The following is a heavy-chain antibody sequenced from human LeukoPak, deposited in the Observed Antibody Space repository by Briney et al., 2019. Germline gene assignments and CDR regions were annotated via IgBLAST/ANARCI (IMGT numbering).Heavy chain of an antibody. J-gene: IGHJ4*02. CDR3: ARTYFYDTTVFDY. D-gene: IGHD3-22*01. V-gene: IGHV3-30*03. CDR1: AFTFSSYG. Sequence: GSLRLSCAASAFTFSSYGMHWVRQAPGKGLEWVALISYDGSDKDYAKSVKGRFTISRDNSKNTLYLQMNSLRAEDTAVYYCARTYFYDTTVFDYWGQGALLTVSS. CDR2: ISYDGSDK.